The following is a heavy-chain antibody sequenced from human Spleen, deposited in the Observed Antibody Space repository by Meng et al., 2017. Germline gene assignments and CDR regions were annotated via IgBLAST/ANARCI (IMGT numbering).Heavy chain of an antibody. CDR2: ISSSSTYI. Sequence: EVERVEPGGGLVKPGGSLRLSCAASGFTFSYYSMNWVCQAPGKGLEWVSSISSSSTYIYYADSVKGRFTISRDNAKDSLYLHMNSLRAEDTAVYYCARDYGGDSGGYWGQGTLVTVSS. CDR1: GFTFSYYS. J-gene: IGHJ4*02. V-gene: IGHV3-21*01. D-gene: IGHD4-23*01. CDR3: ARDYGGDSGGY.